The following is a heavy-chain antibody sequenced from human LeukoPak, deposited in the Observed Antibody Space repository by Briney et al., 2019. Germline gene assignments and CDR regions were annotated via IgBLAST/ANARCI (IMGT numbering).Heavy chain of an antibody. V-gene: IGHV4-34*01. D-gene: IGHD5-12*01. CDR1: GGSFRGYY. CDR2: INHSGST. CDR3: AREWGYSGYDPRFDY. Sequence: NPSETLSLTCAVYGGSFRGYYWSWIRQPPGKGLEWIGEINHSGSTNYNPSLKSRVTISVDTSKNQFSLKLSSVTAADTAVYYCAREWGYSGYDPRFDYWGQGTLVTVSS. J-gene: IGHJ4*02.